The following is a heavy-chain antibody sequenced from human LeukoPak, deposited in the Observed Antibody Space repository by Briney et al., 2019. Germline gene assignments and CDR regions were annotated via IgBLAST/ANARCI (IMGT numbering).Heavy chain of an antibody. V-gene: IGHV3-7*01. CDR3: ARERNLEIAVAGTIFDY. CDR1: GFTFSSNW. J-gene: IGHJ4*02. D-gene: IGHD6-19*01. CDR2: INRDGSEK. Sequence: GGSLRLSCAASGFTFSSNWMTWVRQSPGRGPEWVANINRDGSEKYYVDSMEGRFTISRDNAKNSLYLQMNSLRAEDTAVYYCARERNLEIAVAGTIFDYWGQGTLVTVSS.